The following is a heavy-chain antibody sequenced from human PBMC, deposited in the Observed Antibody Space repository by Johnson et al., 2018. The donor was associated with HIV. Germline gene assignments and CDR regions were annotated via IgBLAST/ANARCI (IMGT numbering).Heavy chain of an antibody. V-gene: IGHV3-66*03. D-gene: IGHD6-6*01. Sequence: VQLVESGGGLIQPGGSLRLSCVASGFTVRKGLEWVSVIHSGGSTYYADSVKGRFTISRDNAKNSLYLQMNSLRAEDTAVYYCARDRWYSSSSGGVDDAFDIWGQGTMVTVSS. CDR2: IHSGGST. CDR3: ARDRWYSSSSGGVDDAFDI. CDR1: GFTVR. J-gene: IGHJ3*02.